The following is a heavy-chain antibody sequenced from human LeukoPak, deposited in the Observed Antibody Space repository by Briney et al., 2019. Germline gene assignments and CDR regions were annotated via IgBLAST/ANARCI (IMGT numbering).Heavy chain of an antibody. CDR2: IYYSGST. Sequence: PSETLSLTCTVSGGSISSYYWSWIRQPPGKGLEWIGYIYYSGSTNYNPSLKSRVTISVDTSKNQFSLKLSSVTAADTAVYYCARADYDSRANWFDPWGQGTLVTVSS. D-gene: IGHD3-22*01. CDR1: GGSISSYY. J-gene: IGHJ5*02. CDR3: ARADYDSRANWFDP. V-gene: IGHV4-59*01.